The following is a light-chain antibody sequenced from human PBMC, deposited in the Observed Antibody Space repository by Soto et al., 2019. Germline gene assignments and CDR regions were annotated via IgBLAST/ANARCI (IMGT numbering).Light chain of an antibody. CDR1: QSVSNND. Sequence: EIVITQSPCTLSLSPGERATLSCRASQSVSNNDLAWYQQKPDQAPRVLISGASKNNTGIPDSFSGSGSGTDFTLTISRREPHGFAVYYYQQYGSSGTFGQGTKVDIK. V-gene: IGKV3-20*01. J-gene: IGKJ1*01. CDR3: QQYGSSGT. CDR2: GAS.